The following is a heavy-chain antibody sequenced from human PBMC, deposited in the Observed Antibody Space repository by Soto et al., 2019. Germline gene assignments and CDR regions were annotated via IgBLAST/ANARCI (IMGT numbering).Heavy chain of an antibody. D-gene: IGHD3-9*01. CDR2: IYYSGST. V-gene: IGHV4-30-2*03. CDR1: GGSISSGGYS. CDR3: ARTYYDILTGYYNRLAFDI. Sequence: PSETLSLTCAVSGGSISSGGYSWSWIRQPPGKGLEWIGSIYYSGSTYYNPSLKSRVTISVDTSKNQFSLKLSSVTAADTAVYYCARTYYDILTGYYNRLAFDIWGQGTMVTVSS. J-gene: IGHJ3*02.